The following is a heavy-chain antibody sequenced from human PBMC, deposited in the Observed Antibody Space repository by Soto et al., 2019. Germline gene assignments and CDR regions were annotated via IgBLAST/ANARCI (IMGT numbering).Heavy chain of an antibody. CDR1: GFTLSSYA. V-gene: IGHV3-23*01. J-gene: IGHJ6*02. CDR3: AQTFPTDV. Sequence: GGSMRLSCAASGFTLSSYAMSWVRQAPGKGLEWVSAISGSGGYTFYADSVKGRFTISRDNSKNTLYLHMNSLRAEDTAVYFCAQTFPTDVWGQGTTVTVSS. CDR2: ISGSGGYT.